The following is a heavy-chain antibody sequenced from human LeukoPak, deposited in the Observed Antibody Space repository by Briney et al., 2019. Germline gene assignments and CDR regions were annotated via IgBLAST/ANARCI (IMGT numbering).Heavy chain of an antibody. D-gene: IGHD2-21*02. V-gene: IGHV3-23*01. J-gene: IGHJ1*01. CDR2: ISGSGGST. CDR1: GFTFSSHA. CDR3: AKDMGGPAYCGGDCYSRYFQD. Sequence: GGSLRLSCAASGFTFSSHAMSWVRQAPGKGLEWVSAISGSGGSTYNTDSVRGRFTISRDNPKNTLYLQMNSLRAEDTALYYCAKDMGGPAYCGGDCYSRYFQDWGQGTLVTVSS.